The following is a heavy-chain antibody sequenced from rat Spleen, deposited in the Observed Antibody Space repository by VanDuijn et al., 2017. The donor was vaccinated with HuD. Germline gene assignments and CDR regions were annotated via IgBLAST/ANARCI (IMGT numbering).Heavy chain of an antibody. CDR1: GFTFSDYY. V-gene: IGHV5-20*01. CDR2: IIYDGGST. CDR3: TRGWLPGYNFDY. J-gene: IGHJ2*01. Sequence: EVQLVESGGGLVQPGRSLKLSCAASGFTFSDYYMAWVRQAPTKGLGWVASIIYDGGSTYYPDSVKGRFTISRDNAKSTLYLQMNSLRSEDTATYYCTRGWLPGYNFDYWGQGVMVTVSS. D-gene: IGHD1-4*01.